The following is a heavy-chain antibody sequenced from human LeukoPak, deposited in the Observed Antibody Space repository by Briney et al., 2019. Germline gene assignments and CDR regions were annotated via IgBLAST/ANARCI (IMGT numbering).Heavy chain of an antibody. J-gene: IGHJ6*02. D-gene: IGHD6-13*01. CDR3: AQAAAGTPSYYYGMDV. Sequence: PGRSLRLSCAASGFTFSSYGMHWVRQAPGKGLEWVAVISYDGSNKYYADSVKGRFTISRDNSKNTLYLQMNSLRAEDTAVYYCAQAAAGTPSYYYGMDVWGQGTTVTVSS. V-gene: IGHV3-30*03. CDR1: GFTFSSYG. CDR2: ISYDGSNK.